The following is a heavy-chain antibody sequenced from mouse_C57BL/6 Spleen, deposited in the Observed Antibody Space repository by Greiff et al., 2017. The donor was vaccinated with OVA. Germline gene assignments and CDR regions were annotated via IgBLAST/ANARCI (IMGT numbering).Heavy chain of an antibody. J-gene: IGHJ2*01. CDR3: TGLLLRYYFDY. CDR1: GFTFSNYW. V-gene: IGHV6-3*01. Sequence: EVKLMESGGGLVQPGGSMKLSCVASGFTFSNYWMNWVRQSPEKGLEWVAQIRLKSDNYATHYAESVKGRFTISRDDSKSSVYLQMNNLRAEDTGIYYCTGLLLRYYFDYWGQGTTLTVSS. CDR2: IRLKSDNYAT. D-gene: IGHD1-1*01.